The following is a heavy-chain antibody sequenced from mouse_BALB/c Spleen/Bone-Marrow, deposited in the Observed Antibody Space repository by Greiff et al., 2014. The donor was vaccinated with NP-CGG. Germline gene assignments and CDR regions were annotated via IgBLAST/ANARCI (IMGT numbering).Heavy chain of an antibody. V-gene: IGHV1S22*01. D-gene: IGHD3-1*01. CDR2: IYPGTGSI. J-gene: IGHJ4*01. CDR1: GYTFTSYW. CDR3: TRSGYVMDY. Sequence: GSELVRPGASVELSCKASGYTFTSYWMHWVKQRPGQGLEWLGNIYPGTGSINYDEKFKSKATLTVDKSSSTAYMQLSSLTSEDSAVYYCTRSGYVMDYWGQGTSVTVSS.